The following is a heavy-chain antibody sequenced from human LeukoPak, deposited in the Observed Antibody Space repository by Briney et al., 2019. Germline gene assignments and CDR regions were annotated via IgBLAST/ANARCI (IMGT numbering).Heavy chain of an antibody. V-gene: IGHV4-34*12. CDR1: GQSLSGYY. CDR3: ARVLPGVVVVAATSPFGWFDP. D-gene: IGHD2-15*01. Sequence: PSETLSLTCAVYGQSLSGYYCNWIRQPPGKGLEWIGEIFNRGRTNYNPSLKSRVTISVDTSKNQFSLKLSSVTAADTAVYYCARVLPGVVVVAATSPFGWFDPWGQGTLVTVSS. CDR2: IFNRGRT. J-gene: IGHJ5*02.